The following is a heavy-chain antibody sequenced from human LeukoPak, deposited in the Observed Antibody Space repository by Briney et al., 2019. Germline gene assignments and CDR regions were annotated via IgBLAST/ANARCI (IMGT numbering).Heavy chain of an antibody. CDR3: ATLYGDYVTSDY. CDR1: AYRFTVYY. CDR2: INPNYGGT. D-gene: IGHD4-17*01. Sequence: ASVKVSCKASAYRFTVYYMHWVRQAPGKGLEWMGWINPNYGGTHYAQKFLGRVTMTRDTSISTAYMVLSRLTSDDTALYYCATLYGDYVTSDYWGQGTLVTVS. V-gene: IGHV1-2*02. J-gene: IGHJ4*02.